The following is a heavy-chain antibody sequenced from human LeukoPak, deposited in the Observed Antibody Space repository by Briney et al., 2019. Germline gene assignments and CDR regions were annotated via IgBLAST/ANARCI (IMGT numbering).Heavy chain of an antibody. CDR1: GGSMSRSTYY. CDR3: ASYFLSYLNFDY. D-gene: IGHD2/OR15-2a*01. CDR2: IYYSGNT. Sequence: SETLSLTCTVSGGSMSRSTYYWAWIRQPPGKGLEWIGSIYYSGNTYHNPSLKSRVTISVDTSKNQFSLKLTSVAAADTAVYYCASYFLSYLNFDYWGQGTLVTVSS. V-gene: IGHV4-39*01. J-gene: IGHJ4*02.